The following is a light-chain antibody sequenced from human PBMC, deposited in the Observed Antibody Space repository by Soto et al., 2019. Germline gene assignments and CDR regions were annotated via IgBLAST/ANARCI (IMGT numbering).Light chain of an antibody. CDR1: QSVLYSSDNKNY. J-gene: IGKJ1*01. CDR2: WAS. V-gene: IGKV4-1*01. Sequence: DIVMTQSPDSLAVSLGERATINCKSSQSVLYSSDNKNYLAWYQQKPGQPPKLLIAWASSRESGIPDRFSGTGSGTDFTLTSIGLQAGDLAVYYCQQYYAIPRTFGQGTKVEL. CDR3: QQYYAIPRT.